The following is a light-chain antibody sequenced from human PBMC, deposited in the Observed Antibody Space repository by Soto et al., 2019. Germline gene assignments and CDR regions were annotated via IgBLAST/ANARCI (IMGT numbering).Light chain of an antibody. Sequence: DIQMTQSPSTLSASVGDRVTITCRASQSISSWLAWYQQKPGKAPKLLIYKASSLESGVPSRFSGSGSGTEFTLTISSLQPDDFATDSCQQYNSYRWTFGQGTKVDIK. CDR2: KAS. CDR3: QQYNSYRWT. V-gene: IGKV1-5*03. J-gene: IGKJ1*01. CDR1: QSISSW.